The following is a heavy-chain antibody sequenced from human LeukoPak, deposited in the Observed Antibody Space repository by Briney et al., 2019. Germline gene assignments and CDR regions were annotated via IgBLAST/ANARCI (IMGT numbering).Heavy chain of an antibody. CDR1: GFSVSTSY. CDR3: ARAAYDSGGYTANHDF. D-gene: IGHD3-22*01. V-gene: IGHV3-53*01. CDR2: LYDSGDT. Sequence: GGSLRLSCAASGFSVSTSYMSWVRQATGKGLEYVSVLYDSGDTYYAESVKGRFTISRDNSKNTVYLQMNSLRVEDTAVCYCARAAYDSGGYTANHDFWGQGTLVTVSS. J-gene: IGHJ4*02.